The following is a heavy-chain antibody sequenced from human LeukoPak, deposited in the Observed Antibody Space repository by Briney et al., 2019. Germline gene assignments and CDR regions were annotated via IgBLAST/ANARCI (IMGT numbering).Heavy chain of an antibody. Sequence: PSETLSPTCAVSGCSISNGYYWGWVRQPPGKGLEWIATIFESGSTYYSPSLKSRVAISVDTSRNQFSLKLSSVTAADTAVYFCARHSQWGIIPWAFDIWGQGTMVTVSS. CDR2: IFESGST. CDR1: GCSISNGYY. J-gene: IGHJ3*02. V-gene: IGHV4-38-2*01. CDR3: ARHSQWGIIPWAFDI. D-gene: IGHD3-16*01.